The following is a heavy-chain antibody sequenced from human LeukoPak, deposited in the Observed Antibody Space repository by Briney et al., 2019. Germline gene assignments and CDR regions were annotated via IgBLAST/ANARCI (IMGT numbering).Heavy chain of an antibody. CDR3: ATDFWSGYLLNY. CDR2: INPNSGGT. J-gene: IGHJ4*02. V-gene: IGHV1-2*02. Sequence: ASVKVSCKASGYTFTGYYMHWVRQAPGQGLEWMGWINPNSGGTNYAQKFQGRVTMTRDTSISTAYMELSRLRSDDTAVYYCATDFWSGYLLNYWGQGTLVTVSS. CDR1: GYTFTGYY. D-gene: IGHD3-3*01.